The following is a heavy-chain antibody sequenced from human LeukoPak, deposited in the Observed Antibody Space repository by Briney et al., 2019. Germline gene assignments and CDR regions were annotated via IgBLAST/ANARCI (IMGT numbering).Heavy chain of an antibody. CDR2: ITSSSSHT. J-gene: IGHJ4*02. Sequence: GGSLRLPCAASGFTFSSYGMHWVRQAPGKGLEWVSSITSSSSHTFYADSVKGRFTISRDNAKSSLYLQMNNLRADDTAVYYCASEGVVGVTAHFDYWGQGTLVTVSS. CDR3: ASEGVVGVTAHFDY. V-gene: IGHV3-21*01. D-gene: IGHD1-26*01. CDR1: GFTFSSYG.